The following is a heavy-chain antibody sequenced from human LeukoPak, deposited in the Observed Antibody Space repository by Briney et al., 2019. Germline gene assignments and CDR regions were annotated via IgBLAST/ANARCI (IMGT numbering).Heavy chain of an antibody. D-gene: IGHD3-3*01. Sequence: GASVKVSCKASGYTFTSYGISWVRQAPGQGLEWMGWISAYNGNTNYAQKLQGRVTMTTDTSTSTAYMELRSLRSDDTAVYYRARDPVYDFWGSYNMGWVYWGQGTLVTVSS. V-gene: IGHV1-18*01. J-gene: IGHJ4*02. CDR3: ARDPVYDFWGSYNMGWVY. CDR2: ISAYNGNT. CDR1: GYTFTSYG.